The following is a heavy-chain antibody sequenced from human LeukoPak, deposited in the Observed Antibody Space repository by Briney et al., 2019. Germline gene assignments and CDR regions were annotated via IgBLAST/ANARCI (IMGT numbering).Heavy chain of an antibody. CDR1: GGTFSSYT. J-gene: IGHJ3*02. D-gene: IGHD2-2*01. CDR2: IIPILGIA. CDR3: ATPRALYCSSTSCQTANGAFDI. Sequence: ASVKVSCKASGGTFSSYTISWVRQAPGQGLEWMVRIIPILGIANYAQKFQGRVTITADKSTSTAYMELSSLRSEDTAVYYCATPRALYCSSTSCQTANGAFDIWGQGTMVTVSS. V-gene: IGHV1-69*02.